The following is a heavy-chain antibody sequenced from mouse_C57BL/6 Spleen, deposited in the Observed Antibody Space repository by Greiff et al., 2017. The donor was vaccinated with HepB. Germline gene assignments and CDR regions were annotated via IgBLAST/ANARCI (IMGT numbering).Heavy chain of an antibody. V-gene: IGHV1-18*01. D-gene: IGHD3-2*01. CDR2: INPNNGGT. CDR3: ARKADRGYYYAMDY. J-gene: IGHJ4*01. CDR1: GYTFTDYN. Sequence: EVQLQQSGPELVKPGASVKIPCKASGYTFTDYNMDWVKQSHGKSLEWIGDINPNNGGTIYNQKFKGKATLTVDKSSSTAYMELRSLTSEDTAVYYCARKADRGYYYAMDYWGQGTSVTVSS.